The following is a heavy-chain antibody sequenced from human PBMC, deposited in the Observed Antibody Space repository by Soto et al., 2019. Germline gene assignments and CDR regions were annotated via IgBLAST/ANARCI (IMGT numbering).Heavy chain of an antibody. J-gene: IGHJ6*02. V-gene: IGHV3-23*01. CDR2: IGGVGDT. Sequence: GGSPGICCEVSGVSLSSYGMNWVRQHPDKGLEWVSTIGGVGDTFYADSVKGRFTISRDLSKNTLFLQMNSLRDEDTALYFCAKDGTAGGIHFYGMNVWGQGTTVTVYS. D-gene: IGHD6-13*01. CDR3: AKDGTAGGIHFYGMNV. CDR1: GVSLSSYG.